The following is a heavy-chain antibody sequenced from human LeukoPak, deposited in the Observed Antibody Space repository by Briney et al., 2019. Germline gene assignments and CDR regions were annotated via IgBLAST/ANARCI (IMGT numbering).Heavy chain of an antibody. CDR1: GFTFSSYW. J-gene: IGHJ3*02. V-gene: IGHV3-7*01. D-gene: IGHD2-2*02. Sequence: GGSLRLSCAASGFTFSSYWMSWVRQAPGKGLEWVANIKQDGSEKYYVDSVKGRFTISRDNAKNSLYLQMNSLRAEDTAVYYCARKIGYCSSTRCYTGAFDIWGQGTMVTVSS. CDR3: ARKIGYCSSTRCYTGAFDI. CDR2: IKQDGSEK.